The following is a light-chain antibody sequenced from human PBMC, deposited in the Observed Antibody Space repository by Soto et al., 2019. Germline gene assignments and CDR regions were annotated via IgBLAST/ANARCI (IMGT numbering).Light chain of an antibody. CDR3: QQYNDWPIT. CDR1: QNINNY. CDR2: AAS. V-gene: IGKV1-39*01. Sequence: DIQMTQSPSSLSASAGDRVTITCQASQNINNYLNWYQQKPGKAPKLLIYAASSLQSGVPSRFSGSGSGTQFTLTISSLQSEDFAVYYCQQYNDWPITFGQGTRLEIK. J-gene: IGKJ5*01.